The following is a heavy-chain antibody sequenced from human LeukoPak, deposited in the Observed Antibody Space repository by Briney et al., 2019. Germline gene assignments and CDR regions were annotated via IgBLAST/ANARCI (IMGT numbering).Heavy chain of an antibody. CDR1: GFTFGNYG. D-gene: IGHD1-26*01. V-gene: IGHV3-23*01. J-gene: IGHJ6*03. Sequence: GGSLRLSCAASGFTFGNYGMSWVRQAPGKGLEWVSAISGSGGSTYYADSVKGRFTISRDNSKNTPFLQMNSLRAEDTAVYYCARDPYSGSYGDYYYYYMDVWGKGTTVTISS. CDR2: ISGSGGST. CDR3: ARDPYSGSYGDYYYYYMDV.